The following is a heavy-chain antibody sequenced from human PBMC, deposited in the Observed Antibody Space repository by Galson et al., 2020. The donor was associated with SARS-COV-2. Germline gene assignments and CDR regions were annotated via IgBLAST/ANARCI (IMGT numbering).Heavy chain of an antibody. Sequence: KMSGPTLVKPTQTLTLTCSFSGTSLTVNGVHVGWFRQPPGKALEWLALIYWRDDKHYNPSLQSRLAITKDTSENQVVFTMTNMDLVDTATYFCAHRRGGCGDDSGHDAFDIWGQGTQVTVAA. CDR3: AHRRGGCGDDSGHDAFDI. J-gene: IGHJ3*02. CDR1: GTSLTVNGVH. V-gene: IGHV2-5*01. CDR2: IYWRDDK. D-gene: IGHD2-21*01.